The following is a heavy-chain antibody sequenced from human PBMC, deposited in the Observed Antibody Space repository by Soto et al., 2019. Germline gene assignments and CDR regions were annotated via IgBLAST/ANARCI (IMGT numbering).Heavy chain of an antibody. V-gene: IGHV1-18*01. CDR1: GYTFTSYG. CDR2: ISAYNGNT. Sequence: ASVKVSCKASGYTFTSYGISWVRQAPGQGLEWMGWISAYNGNTNYAQKLQGRVTMTTDTSTSTAYMELRSLRSDDTAVYYCARASSLMDPAAPYYYYYYMDVWGKGTTVTVSS. D-gene: IGHD5-18*01. CDR3: ARASSLMDPAAPYYYYYYMDV. J-gene: IGHJ6*03.